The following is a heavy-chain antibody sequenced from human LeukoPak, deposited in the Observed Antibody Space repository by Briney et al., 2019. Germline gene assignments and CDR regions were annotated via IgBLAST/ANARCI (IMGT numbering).Heavy chain of an antibody. CDR1: GFTFSSYS. J-gene: IGHJ4*02. V-gene: IGHV3-21*01. CDR2: ISSSSSYI. CDR3: ARDHNPTGDYPDY. Sequence: PGGSLRLSCAASGFTFSSYSMNWVRQAPGKGLEWVSSISSSSSYIYYADSVKGRFTISRDNAKNSLYLQMNSLGAEDTAVYYCARDHNPTGDYPDYWGQGTLVTVSS. D-gene: IGHD1-14*01.